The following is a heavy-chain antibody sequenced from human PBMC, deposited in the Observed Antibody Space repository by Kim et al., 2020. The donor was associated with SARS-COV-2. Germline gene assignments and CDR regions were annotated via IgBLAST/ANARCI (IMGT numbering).Heavy chain of an antibody. D-gene: IGHD3-22*01. CDR1: GFTFSSYA. CDR3: ARVMYYYDSSGYYRDY. CDR2: ISYDGSNK. J-gene: IGHJ4*02. V-gene: IGHV3-30*04. Sequence: GGSLRLSCAASGFTFSSYAMHWVRQAPGKGLEWVAVISYDGSNKYYADSVKGRFTISRDNSKNTLYLQMNSLRAEDTAVYYCARVMYYYDSSGYYRDYWGQGTLVTVSS.